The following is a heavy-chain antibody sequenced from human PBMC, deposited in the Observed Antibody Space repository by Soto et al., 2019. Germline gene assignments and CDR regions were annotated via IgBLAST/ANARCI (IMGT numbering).Heavy chain of an antibody. CDR1: GGSVSSTSYY. V-gene: IGHV4-61*01. Sequence: SETLSLTCTVSGGSVSSTSYYWTWIRQPPGKGLEWIGYIHYSGSTNYNPSLKSRVAMSVDTSKNHFSLKLSSVTPEDTAVYYCARDRDSGPNYFDFWGQGTLVTVSS. CDR3: ARDRDSGPNYFDF. J-gene: IGHJ4*02. D-gene: IGHD1-1*01. CDR2: IHYSGST.